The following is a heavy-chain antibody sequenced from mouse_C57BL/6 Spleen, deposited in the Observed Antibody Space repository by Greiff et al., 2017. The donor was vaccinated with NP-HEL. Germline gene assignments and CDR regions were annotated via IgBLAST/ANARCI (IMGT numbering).Heavy chain of an antibody. CDR3: ARGGGSRTPFDY. Sequence: QVQLQQSGTELVKPGASVKLSCKASGYTFTSYWMHWVKQRPGQGLEWIGNINPSNGGTNYNEKFKSKATLTVDKSSSTAYMQLSSLTSEDSAVYYCARGGGSRTPFDYWGQGTTLTVSS. CDR1: GYTFTSYW. J-gene: IGHJ2*01. V-gene: IGHV1-53*01. D-gene: IGHD1-1*01. CDR2: INPSNGGT.